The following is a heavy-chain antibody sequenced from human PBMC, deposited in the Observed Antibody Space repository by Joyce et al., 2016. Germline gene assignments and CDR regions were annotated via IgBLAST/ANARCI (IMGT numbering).Heavy chain of an antibody. CDR2: MYFSGST. CDR3: ARVRDNSAGLWNSFDI. D-gene: IGHD6-19*01. J-gene: IGHJ3*02. V-gene: IGHV4-31*03. Sequence: QVHLQESGPGLVRPSQTLSLTCSVSCASMINGYYYWSWIRQHSGNGLEWIGYMYFSGSTQYKPALKRRGTISGDTSKNQFSLRLTSVTVADTAVYFCARVRDNSAGLWNSFDIWGQGTMVAVSS. CDR1: CASMINGYYY.